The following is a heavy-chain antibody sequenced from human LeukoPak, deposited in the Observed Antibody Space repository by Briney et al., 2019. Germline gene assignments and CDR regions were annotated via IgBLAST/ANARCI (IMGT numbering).Heavy chain of an antibody. V-gene: IGHV3-21*06. J-gene: IGHJ4*02. CDR1: GFTFNTYT. D-gene: IGHD3-22*01. CDR2: ISTTSSYI. CDR3: ARGAIYDSSGHRFFDY. Sequence: GGSLRLSCAASGFTFNTYTMNWVRQAPGKGLEWVSSISTTSSYINYADSVKGRFTISRDSAKNSLYLQMNSLRAEDTAVYYCARGAIYDSSGHRFFDYWGQGTLVTVSS.